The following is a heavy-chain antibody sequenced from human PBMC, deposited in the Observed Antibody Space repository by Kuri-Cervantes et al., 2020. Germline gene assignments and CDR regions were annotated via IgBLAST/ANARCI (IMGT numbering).Heavy chain of an antibody. D-gene: IGHD6-19*01. CDR3: ARAKQWLRSLDY. Sequence: LRLSCAVSGGSISSGGYSWSWIRQPPGKGLEWIGYIYHSGSTYYNPSLKSRVTISVDTSKNQFSLKLSSVTAADTAVYYCARAKQWLRSLDYWGQGTLVTVSS. CDR2: IYHSGST. J-gene: IGHJ4*02. V-gene: IGHV4-30-2*01. CDR1: GGSISSGGYS.